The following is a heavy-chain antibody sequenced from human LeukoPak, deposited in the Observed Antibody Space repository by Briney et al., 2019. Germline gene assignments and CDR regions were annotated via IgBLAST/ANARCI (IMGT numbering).Heavy chain of an antibody. CDR1: GFTFSSYT. V-gene: IGHV3-21*01. CDR2: ISSSSTYM. D-gene: IGHD6-6*01. J-gene: IGHJ4*02. Sequence: KPGGSLRLSCAASGFTFSSYTMNWVRQAPGRGLEWVSCISSSSTYMLYADSAKGRFTISRDDSINTLYLQMNSLRAEDTAVYYCARDSSSYYFDYWGQGTLVTVSS. CDR3: ARDSSSYYFDY.